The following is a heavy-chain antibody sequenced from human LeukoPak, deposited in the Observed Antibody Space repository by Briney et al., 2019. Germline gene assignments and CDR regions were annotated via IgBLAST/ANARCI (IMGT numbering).Heavy chain of an antibody. J-gene: IGHJ4*02. D-gene: IGHD6-6*01. CDR2: IYSGGST. CDR3: ARQNFEYSSSSRDY. CDR1: GFTVSSNY. V-gene: IGHV3-53*01. Sequence: GGSLRLSCAASGFTVSSNYMSWVRQAPGKGLEWVSVIYSGGSTYYADSVKGRFTISIDNSKNTLYLQMNSLRAEDTAVYYCARQNFEYSSSSRDYWGQGTLVTVSS.